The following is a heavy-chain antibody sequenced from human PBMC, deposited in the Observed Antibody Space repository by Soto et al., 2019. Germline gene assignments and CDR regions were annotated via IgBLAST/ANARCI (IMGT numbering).Heavy chain of an antibody. J-gene: IGHJ6*02. D-gene: IGHD3-10*01. CDR2: MNPNSGHT. CDR3: ARGSMSFGGYGMAV. V-gene: IGHV1-8*01. Sequence: QVQLVQSGAEVKKPGASVKVSCKASGYTFTTYDINWVRQATGQGLEWMGWMNPNSGHTVYAQKSAGRVTVPRATSINTAYTELSSLRSEDTAVYYGARGSMSFGGYGMAVWGQGTTVTVSS. CDR1: GYTFTTYD.